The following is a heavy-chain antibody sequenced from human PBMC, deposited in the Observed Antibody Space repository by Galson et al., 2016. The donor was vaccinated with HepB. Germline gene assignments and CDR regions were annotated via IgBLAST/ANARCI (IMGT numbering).Heavy chain of an antibody. Sequence: ALVKPTQTLTLTCTFSGFSLSTSGVGVGWIRQPPGKALEWLALIYWDDDKRYSPSLKSRLTITQDTSRNQVVLTMTNMDPVDTATYYCARSSVVDAFDMWGQGTMVTVSS. CDR1: GFSLSTSGVG. V-gene: IGHV2-5*02. CDR2: IYWDDDK. J-gene: IGHJ3*02. D-gene: IGHD2-2*01. CDR3: ARSSVVDAFDM.